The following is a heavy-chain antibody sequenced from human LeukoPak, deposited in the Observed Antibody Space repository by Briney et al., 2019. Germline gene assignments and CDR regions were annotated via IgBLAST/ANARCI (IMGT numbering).Heavy chain of an antibody. CDR1: GVIFSSYW. V-gene: IGHV3-7*01. Sequence: GGSLRLSCAASGVIFSSYWISWVRQAPGKGLEWVANIKQDGSEKYYVDSVKGRFTISRDNAKNSLYLQMNSLRAEDTAVYYCRVLRYFDWIYFDYWGQGTLVAVSS. J-gene: IGHJ4*02. CDR3: RVLRYFDWIYFDY. D-gene: IGHD3-9*01. CDR2: IKQDGSEK.